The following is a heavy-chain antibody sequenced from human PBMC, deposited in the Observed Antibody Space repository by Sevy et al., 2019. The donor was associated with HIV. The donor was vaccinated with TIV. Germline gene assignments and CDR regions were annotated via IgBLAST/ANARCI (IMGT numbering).Heavy chain of an antibody. CDR1: GFTFSDYY. CDR3: ARVRFNYGSYYFDY. CDR2: MSRSGNTI. V-gene: IGHV3-11*01. Sequence: GGSLRLSCAASGFTFSDYYMTWIRQAPGKGLEGVSYMSRSGNTINYAASVKGRFTISRDNAKKSLYLQRNSLRAEDTAVYYCARVRFNYGSYYFDYWGQGALVTVSS. J-gene: IGHJ4*02. D-gene: IGHD3-10*01.